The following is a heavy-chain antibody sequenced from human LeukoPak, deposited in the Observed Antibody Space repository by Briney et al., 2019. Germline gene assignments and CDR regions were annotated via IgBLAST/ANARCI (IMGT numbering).Heavy chain of an antibody. V-gene: IGHV4-31*03. CDR3: ARVLYPHLRNYDILTGYRSPGRYFDL. CDR1: GGSISSGGYY. J-gene: IGHJ2*01. D-gene: IGHD3-9*01. CDR2: IYYSGST. Sequence: PSETLSLTCTVSGGSISSGGYYWSWIRQHPGKGLEWIGYIYYSGSTYYNPSLKSRVTISVDTSKNQFSLKLSSVTAADTAVYYCARVLYPHLRNYDILTGYRSPGRYFDLWGRGTLVTVSS.